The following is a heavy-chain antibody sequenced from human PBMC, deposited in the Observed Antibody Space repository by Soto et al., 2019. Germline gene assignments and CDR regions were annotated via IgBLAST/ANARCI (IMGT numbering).Heavy chain of an antibody. CDR2: INPNSGGT. CDR3: ARRQGNWFDP. CDR1: GYTFTGYY. V-gene: IGHV1-2*02. Sequence: ASVKGYCKSSGYTFTGYYMHWVRQAPGQGLEWMGWINPNSGGTNYAQKFQGRVTMTRDTSISTAYMELSRLRSDDTAVYYCARRQGNWFDPWGQGTLVTVSS. J-gene: IGHJ5*02.